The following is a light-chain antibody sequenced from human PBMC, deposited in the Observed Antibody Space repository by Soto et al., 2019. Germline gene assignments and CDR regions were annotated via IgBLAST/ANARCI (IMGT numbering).Light chain of an antibody. Sequence: VLTQPPSASGTPGQRVTISCSGSSCNIGSNYVYWYQQLPGTAPKLLIYSNNQRPSGVPDRFSGSKSGTSASLAISGLRSEDEADYYCAAWDDSLGGFYVFGTGTKVTVL. J-gene: IGLJ1*01. CDR2: SNN. CDR3: AAWDDSLGGFYV. V-gene: IGLV1-47*02. CDR1: SCNIGSNY.